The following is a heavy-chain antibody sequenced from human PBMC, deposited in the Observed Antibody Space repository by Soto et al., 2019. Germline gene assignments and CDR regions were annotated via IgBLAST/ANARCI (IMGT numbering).Heavy chain of an antibody. Sequence: ASVKVSCKASGGTLSSYAISWVRQAPGQGLEWMGGIIPIFGTANYAQKFQGRVTITADESTSTAYMELSSLRSEDTAVYYCARDWGIGYCSSTSCSGEGWFDPWGQGTLVTVS. CDR3: ARDWGIGYCSSTSCSGEGWFDP. CDR2: IIPIFGTA. CDR1: GGTLSSYA. V-gene: IGHV1-69*13. J-gene: IGHJ5*02. D-gene: IGHD2-2*01.